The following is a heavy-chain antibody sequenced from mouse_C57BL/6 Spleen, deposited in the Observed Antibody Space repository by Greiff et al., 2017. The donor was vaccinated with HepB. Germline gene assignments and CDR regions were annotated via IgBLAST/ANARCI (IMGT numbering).Heavy chain of an antibody. CDR2: IDPSDSYT. CDR3: ARWFRYFDV. V-gene: IGHV1-50*01. D-gene: IGHD2-2*01. CDR1: GYTFTSYW. J-gene: IGHJ1*03. Sequence: QVQLQQPGAELVKPGASVKLSCKASGYTFTSYWMQWVKQRPGQGLEWIGEIDPSDSYTNHNQKFKGKATLTVDTSSSTAYMQLSSLTSEDSAVYYCARWFRYFDVWGTGTTVTVSS.